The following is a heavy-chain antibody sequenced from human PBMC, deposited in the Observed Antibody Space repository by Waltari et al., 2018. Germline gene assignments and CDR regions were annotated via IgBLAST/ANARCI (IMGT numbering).Heavy chain of an antibody. D-gene: IGHD3-22*01. CDR2: INHSGST. CDR1: GGSFSGYY. J-gene: IGHJ6*02. Sequence: QVQLQQWGAGLLKPSETLSLTCAVYGGSFSGYYWSWIRQPPGKGLEWIGEINHSGSTNYNPSLKSRVTISVDTSKNQFSLKLSSVTAADTAVYYCARGRRSGSSSSYYYYYYGMDVWGQGTTVTVSS. CDR3: ARGRRSGSSSSYYYYYYGMDV. V-gene: IGHV4-34*01.